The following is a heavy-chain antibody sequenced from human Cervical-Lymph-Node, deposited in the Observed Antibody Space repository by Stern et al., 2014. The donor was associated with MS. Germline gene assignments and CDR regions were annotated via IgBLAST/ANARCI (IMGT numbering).Heavy chain of an antibody. J-gene: IGHJ3*02. CDR1: GGSISSGGYS. CDR3: ARSSTVTPNAFDI. CDR2: LYHSGST. Sequence: VQLVESGSGLVKPSQTLSLTCAVSGGSISSGGYSWSWIRQPTGKGMEWIGYLYHSGSTHYNPFLQRRVTISVDRSKNQFSLKLSSVTAADTAVYYCARSSTVTPNAFDIWGQGTMVTVSS. V-gene: IGHV4-30-2*01. D-gene: IGHD4-17*01.